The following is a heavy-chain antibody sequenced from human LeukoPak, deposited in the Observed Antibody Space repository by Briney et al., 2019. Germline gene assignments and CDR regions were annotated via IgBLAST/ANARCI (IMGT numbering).Heavy chain of an antibody. CDR3: ARGPPRGKYYYMDV. D-gene: IGHD1-1*01. V-gene: IGHV3-13*01. CDR1: GFTFSSFD. Sequence: GGSLRLSCAASGFTFSSFDMHWVRQPPGQGLEWVSTIGTASDTYFPGSVECRFTLSRDNAKNSLYLQMNSLTAGDTAVYYCARGPPRGKYYYMDVWGKGPTVTVSS. CDR2: IGTASDT. J-gene: IGHJ6*03.